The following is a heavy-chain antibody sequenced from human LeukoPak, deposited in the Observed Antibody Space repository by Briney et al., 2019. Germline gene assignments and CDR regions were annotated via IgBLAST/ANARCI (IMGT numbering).Heavy chain of an antibody. Sequence: PGGSLRLSCAASGFNFIDYSMNWVRQAPGKGLEWISYIGISSGNTKYADSVKGRFTISRDNAKNSLYLQMNSLRAEDTAVYYCARVVVATILDYYYYMDVWGKGTTVTVSS. D-gene: IGHD5-12*01. CDR2: IGISSGNT. V-gene: IGHV3-21*05. CDR1: GFNFIDYS. J-gene: IGHJ6*03. CDR3: ARVVVATILDYYYYMDV.